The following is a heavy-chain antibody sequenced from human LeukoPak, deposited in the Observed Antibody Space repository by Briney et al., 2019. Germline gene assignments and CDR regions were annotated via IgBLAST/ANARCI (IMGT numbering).Heavy chain of an antibody. CDR2: ISGSGGST. CDR1: GFTFSSYA. J-gene: IGHJ4*02. V-gene: IGHV3-23*01. Sequence: GGSLRLSCAASGFTFSSYAMSWVRQAPGKGLEWVSAISGSGGSTYYADSVKGRFTISRDNAKNSLYLQMNSLRAEDTAVYYCARDSDYYDSSGYYYVPDYWGQGTLVTVSS. CDR3: ARDSDYYDSSGYYYVPDY. D-gene: IGHD3-22*01.